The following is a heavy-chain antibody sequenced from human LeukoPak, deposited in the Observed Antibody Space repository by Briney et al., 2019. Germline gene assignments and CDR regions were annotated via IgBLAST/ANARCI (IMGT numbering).Heavy chain of an antibody. J-gene: IGHJ6*03. D-gene: IGHD2-2*01. CDR2: ISAYNGNT. CDR3: ARGSLVVPEYYYYYMDV. Sequence: ASVKVSCKASGYTFTSYGIGWVRQAPGQGLEWMGWISAYNGNTNYAQKLQGRVTMTTDTSTSTAYMELRSLRSDDTAVYYRARGSLVVPEYYYYYMDVWGKGTTVIVSS. V-gene: IGHV1-18*01. CDR1: GYTFTSYG.